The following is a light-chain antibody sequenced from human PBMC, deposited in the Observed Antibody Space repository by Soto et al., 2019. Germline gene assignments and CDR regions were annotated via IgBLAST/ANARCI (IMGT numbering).Light chain of an antibody. V-gene: IGKV3-20*01. Sequence: EIVLTQSPGTLSLSPGERANLSCRPSQSVSSSYLVWHQQKPGQAPRLLIYAASRRATGIPDRFSGSGSGTNFTLTISRLEPEDFAVYYCQQYGSSPWTFGQGTKVDIK. CDR1: QSVSSSY. CDR2: AAS. J-gene: IGKJ1*01. CDR3: QQYGSSPWT.